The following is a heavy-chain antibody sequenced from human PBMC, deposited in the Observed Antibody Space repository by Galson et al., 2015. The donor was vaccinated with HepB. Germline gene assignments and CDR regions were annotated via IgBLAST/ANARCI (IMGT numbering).Heavy chain of an antibody. Sequence: SVKVSCKVSGYTLTELSMHWVRQAPGKGLEWMGGFDPEDGETIYAQKFQGRVTMTEDTSTDTAYMELSSLRSEDTAVYYCATWVLDSSGWYWFDPWGQGTLVTVSS. CDR2: FDPEDGET. V-gene: IGHV1-24*01. CDR1: GYTLTELS. D-gene: IGHD6-19*01. J-gene: IGHJ5*02. CDR3: ATWVLDSSGWYWFDP.